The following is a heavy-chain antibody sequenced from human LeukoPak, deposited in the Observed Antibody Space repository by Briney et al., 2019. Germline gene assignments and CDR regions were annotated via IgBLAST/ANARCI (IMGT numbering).Heavy chain of an antibody. CDR3: ARDYYDFWSGSGRNGNDYYYYYYMDV. Sequence: SVKVSCKASGGTFSSYAISWVRQAPGQGLEWMGGITPIFGTANYAQKFQGRVTITADESTSTAYMELSSLRSEDTAVYYCARDYYDFWSGSGRNGNDYYYYYYMDVWAKGPRSPSA. J-gene: IGHJ6*03. CDR1: GGTFSSYA. V-gene: IGHV1-69*13. CDR2: ITPIFGTA. D-gene: IGHD3-3*01.